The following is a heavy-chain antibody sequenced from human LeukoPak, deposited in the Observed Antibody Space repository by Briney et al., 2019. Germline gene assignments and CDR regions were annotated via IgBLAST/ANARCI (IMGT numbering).Heavy chain of an antibody. V-gene: IGHV3-23*01. Sequence: GGSLRLSCAASGFTFSSYAMSWVRQAPGKGLEWVSVISGSGRSTSYADSVKGRFTISRDNSKNTLYLQMNSLRAEDTAVYYCAKCFYDTSGYYLYYFDYWGQGTLVTVSS. J-gene: IGHJ4*02. CDR1: GFTFSSYA. D-gene: IGHD3-22*01. CDR2: ISGSGRST. CDR3: AKCFYDTSGYYLYYFDY.